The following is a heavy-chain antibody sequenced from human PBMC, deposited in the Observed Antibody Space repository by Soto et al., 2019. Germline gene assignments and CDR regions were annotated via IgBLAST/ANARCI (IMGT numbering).Heavy chain of an antibody. CDR2: IKQDGSES. D-gene: IGHD2-21*01. Sequence: EVQLVESGGGLVQPGGSLRLSCAASGFIFSSYWMTWVRQAPGKGLEWVATIKQDGSESYFVDSVRGRFTFSRDNAKNSLVLHMNRLRAEDTAVYYCARARSDSRYYYYMDVWGKGTTVTVSS. CDR3: ARARSDSRYYYYMDV. J-gene: IGHJ6*03. V-gene: IGHV3-7*05. CDR1: GFIFSSYW.